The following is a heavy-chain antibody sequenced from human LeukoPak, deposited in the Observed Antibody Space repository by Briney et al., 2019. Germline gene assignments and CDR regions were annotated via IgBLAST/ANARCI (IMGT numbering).Heavy chain of an antibody. D-gene: IGHD4-17*01. CDR2: IDPSDSYT. V-gene: IGHV5-10-1*01. CDR1: GYIFTNYW. Sequence: GASLKISCKASGYIFTNYWISWVRQLPGKGLEWMGRIDPSDSYTKYSPSFEGHVTISVDKSISTAFLQWHSLKASDSAMYYCATGASKVTTDFANYWGQGTQVAVSS. J-gene: IGHJ4*02. CDR3: ATGASKVTTDFANY.